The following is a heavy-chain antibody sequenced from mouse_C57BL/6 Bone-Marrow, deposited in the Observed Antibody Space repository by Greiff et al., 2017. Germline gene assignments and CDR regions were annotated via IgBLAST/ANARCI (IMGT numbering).Heavy chain of an antibody. V-gene: IGHV1-55*01. Sequence: QVQLQQPGAELVKPGASVKMSCKASGYTFNSYWINWVKQRPGQGLEWIGDIYPGSGSTNYNEKFKSKATLTVDKSSSTAYMQLSSLTSEDSAVYYCARVTTLGATEWGQGTTLTVSS. CDR2: IYPGSGST. CDR3: ARVTTLGATE. CDR1: GYTFNSYW. D-gene: IGHD1-1*01. J-gene: IGHJ2*01.